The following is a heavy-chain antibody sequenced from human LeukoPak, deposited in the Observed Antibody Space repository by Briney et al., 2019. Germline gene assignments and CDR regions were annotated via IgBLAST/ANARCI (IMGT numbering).Heavy chain of an antibody. V-gene: IGHV1-69*05. CDR1: GGTFSSYA. J-gene: IGHJ4*02. Sequence: SVKVSCKASGGTFSSYAISWVRQAPGQGLEWMGGIIPIFGTANYAQKFQGRVTITTDESTSTAYMELSSLRSEDTAVYYCARQHCSSTSCQKPFDYWGQGTLVAVSS. D-gene: IGHD2-2*01. CDR2: IIPIFGTA. CDR3: ARQHCSSTSCQKPFDY.